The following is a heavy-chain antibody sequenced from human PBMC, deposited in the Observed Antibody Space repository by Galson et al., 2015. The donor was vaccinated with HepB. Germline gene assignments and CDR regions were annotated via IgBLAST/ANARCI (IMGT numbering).Heavy chain of an antibody. Sequence: SVKVSCQASGYTFTSYYMHWVRRAPGQGLEWMGIINPSGGSTSYAQKFQGRVTMTRDTSTSTVYMELSSLRSEDTAVYYCAREYSNRKLYYYYYGMDVWGQGTTVTVSS. V-gene: IGHV1-46*01. CDR3: AREYSNRKLYYYYYGMDV. J-gene: IGHJ6*02. CDR1: GYTFTSYY. CDR2: INPSGGST. D-gene: IGHD4-11*01.